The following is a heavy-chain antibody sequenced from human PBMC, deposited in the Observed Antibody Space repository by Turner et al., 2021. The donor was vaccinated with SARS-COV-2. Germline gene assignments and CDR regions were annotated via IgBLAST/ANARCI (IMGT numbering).Heavy chain of an antibody. J-gene: IGHJ4*02. CDR2: INPNSGDT. Sequence: QVQLVQSGAEVKKPGASVKVSCTASGYTFTGYYLHWVRQAPGQGLEWMGWINPNSGDTNYAQKFQGRVTMTRDTSISTAYMELSRLKSDDTAVYYCARVYSSSWEYYFDYWGQGTLVTVSS. D-gene: IGHD6-13*01. V-gene: IGHV1-2*02. CDR1: GYTFTGYY. CDR3: ARVYSSSWEYYFDY.